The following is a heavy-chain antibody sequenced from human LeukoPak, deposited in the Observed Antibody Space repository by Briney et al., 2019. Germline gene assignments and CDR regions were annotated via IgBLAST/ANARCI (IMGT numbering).Heavy chain of an antibody. V-gene: IGHV3-21*01. CDR2: ISSSSSYI. J-gene: IGHJ4*02. Sequence: PGGSLGLSCAASGFTFSSYSMNWVRQAPGKGLEWVSSISSSSSYIYYADSVKGRFTISRDNAKNSLYLQMNSLRAEDTAVYYCARTEIGDGYNYGAYYFDYWGQGTLVTVSS. CDR1: GFTFSSYS. CDR3: ARTEIGDGYNYGAYYFDY. D-gene: IGHD5-24*01.